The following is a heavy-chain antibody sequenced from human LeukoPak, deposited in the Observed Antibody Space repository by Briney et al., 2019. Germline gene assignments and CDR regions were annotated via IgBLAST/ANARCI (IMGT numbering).Heavy chain of an antibody. D-gene: IGHD6-6*01. V-gene: IGHV3-53*01. CDR1: GFTVSSNY. CDR2: IYSGGST. Sequence: GVSLRLSCAASGFTVSSNYMSWVRQAPGKGLEWVSVIYSGGSTYYADSVKGRFTISRDNSKNTLYLQMNSLRAEDTAVYYCARQLLNPMDVWGQGTTVTVSS. CDR3: ARQLLNPMDV. J-gene: IGHJ6*02.